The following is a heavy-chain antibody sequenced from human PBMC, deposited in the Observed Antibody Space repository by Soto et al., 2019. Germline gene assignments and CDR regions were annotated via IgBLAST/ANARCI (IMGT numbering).Heavy chain of an antibody. CDR1: GGSVSSNNW. D-gene: IGHD1-26*01. CDR3: AKSWELRRFFAI. V-gene: IGHV4-4*02. CDR2: IYHTGSI. J-gene: IGHJ4*02. Sequence: ETLSLTCAVSGGSVSSNNWWTCFRQPPGKGLEWIGEIYHTGSITYNPSLESRVTISVDKSNNHFSLNLSSVTAADTAIYYCAKSWELRRFFAIWGQGTLVTVSS.